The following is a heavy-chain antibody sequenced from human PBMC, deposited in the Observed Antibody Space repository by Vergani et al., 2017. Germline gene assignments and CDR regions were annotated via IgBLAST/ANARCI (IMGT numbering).Heavy chain of an antibody. CDR3: GRVADFYGLGSRLLDL. CDR2: MYHSGST. Sequence: QVRLQEPGPGLVKPSETLSLTCSVSGGSMSGYYWSWIRQPPGKELDWIGYMYHSGSTNYNPSLETRVTISEDTSKNQFSLKLNSVTAADTAVYYCGRVADFYGLGSRLLDLWGQGILVTVSS. D-gene: IGHD3-10*01. CDR1: GGSMSGYY. J-gene: IGHJ5*02. V-gene: IGHV4-59*01.